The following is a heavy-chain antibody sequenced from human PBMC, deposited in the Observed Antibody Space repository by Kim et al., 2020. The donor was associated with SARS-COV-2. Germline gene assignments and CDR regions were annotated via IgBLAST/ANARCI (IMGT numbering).Heavy chain of an antibody. CDR2: IAYDGRHI. CDR1: AFTFSAHA. V-gene: IGHV3-30*04. CDR3: LAEIGPRTFDH. Sequence: GGSLRLSRAASAFTFSAHALHWVRQAPGKGLEWVALIAYDGRHISYPDSVKGRFIISRDNTKSTLYLQMNSLRPEDTAVYYCLAEIGPRTFDHWGQGTLV. J-gene: IGHJ4*02.